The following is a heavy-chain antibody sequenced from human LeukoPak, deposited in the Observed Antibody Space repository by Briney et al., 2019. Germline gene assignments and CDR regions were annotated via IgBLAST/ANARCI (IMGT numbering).Heavy chain of an antibody. D-gene: IGHD3-10*01. CDR3: ARGGVRGVIVPFYSY. CDR1: GFTFSSYS. CDR2: IASSSSYI. J-gene: IGHJ4*02. V-gene: IGHV3-21*01. Sequence: GGSLRLSCAASGFTFSSYSMNWVRQAPGKGLEWVSSIASSSSYIYYADSVKGRFTISRDNAKNSLYLQMNSLRAEDTAVYYCARGGVRGVIVPFYSYWGQGTLFTVSS.